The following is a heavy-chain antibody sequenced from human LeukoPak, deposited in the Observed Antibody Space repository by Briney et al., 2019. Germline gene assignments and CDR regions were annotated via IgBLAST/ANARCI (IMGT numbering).Heavy chain of an antibody. Sequence: TSETLSLTCTVSGGSISSGGYYWSWIRQPPGKGLEWIGYIYHSGSTYYNPSLKSRVTISVDRSKNQFSLKLSSVTAADTAVYYCARHRGYDLPKTRWGQGTLVTVSS. CDR3: ARHRGYDLPKTR. CDR1: GGSISSGGYY. CDR2: IYHSGST. J-gene: IGHJ4*02. D-gene: IGHD3-10*01. V-gene: IGHV4-30-2*01.